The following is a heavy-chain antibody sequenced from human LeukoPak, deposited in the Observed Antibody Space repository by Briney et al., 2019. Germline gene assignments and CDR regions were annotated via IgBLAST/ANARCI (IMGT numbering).Heavy chain of an antibody. J-gene: IGHJ3*02. CDR2: INPSGGST. CDR1: GYTFTSYY. Sequence: GGSLRLSCAASGYTFTSYYMHWVRQAPGQGLEWMGIINPSGGSTSYAQKFQGRVTMTRDTSTSTVYMELSSLRSEDTAVYYCARWEYYDSAFDIWGQGTMVTVSS. D-gene: IGHD3-22*01. CDR3: ARWEYYDSAFDI. V-gene: IGHV1-46*01.